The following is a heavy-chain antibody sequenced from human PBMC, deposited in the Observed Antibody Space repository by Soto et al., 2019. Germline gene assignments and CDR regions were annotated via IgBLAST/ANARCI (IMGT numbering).Heavy chain of an antibody. V-gene: IGHV3-43*01. D-gene: IGHD5-12*01. Sequence: PGGSLRLSCAASGFTFDDYTIHWVRHAPGKGLEWVSLISWDGGSTYYADSVKGRFTISRDNSKNSLYLQMNSLRTEDTALYYCAKDYPPRYSGYDTRDYYGMDVWGQGTTVTVSS. CDR1: GFTFDDYT. CDR3: AKDYPPRYSGYDTRDYYGMDV. J-gene: IGHJ6*02. CDR2: ISWDGGST.